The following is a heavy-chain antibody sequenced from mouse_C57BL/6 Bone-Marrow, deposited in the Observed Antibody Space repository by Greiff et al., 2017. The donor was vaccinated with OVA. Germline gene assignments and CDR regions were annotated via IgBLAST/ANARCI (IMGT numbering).Heavy chain of an antibody. CDR3: TAPYYYGSSYKYFDV. D-gene: IGHD1-1*01. Sequence: DVKLQESGGGLVQPGGSMKLSCVASGFTFSNYWMNWVRQSPEKGLEWVAQIRLKSDNYATHYAESVKGRFTISRDDSKSSVYLQMNNLRAEDTGIYYCTAPYYYGSSYKYFDVWGTGTTVTVSS. J-gene: IGHJ1*03. V-gene: IGHV6-3*01. CDR1: GFTFSNYW. CDR2: IRLKSDNYAT.